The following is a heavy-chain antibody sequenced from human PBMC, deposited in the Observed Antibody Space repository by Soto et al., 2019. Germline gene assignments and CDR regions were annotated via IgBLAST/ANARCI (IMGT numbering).Heavy chain of an antibody. J-gene: IGHJ5*02. CDR1: GFTFGTTD. V-gene: IGHV3-23*01. CDR3: VKNSGWFNT. D-gene: IGHD3-10*01. Sequence: PGGSLRLSCAASGFTFGTTDMSWVRQAPGEGLEWVSTIDGSGGITYYADSVKGRFTISKDNSRNTAYLQMNSLGGDDTGLYYCVKNSGWFNTWGQGALVTVSS. CDR2: IDGSGGIT.